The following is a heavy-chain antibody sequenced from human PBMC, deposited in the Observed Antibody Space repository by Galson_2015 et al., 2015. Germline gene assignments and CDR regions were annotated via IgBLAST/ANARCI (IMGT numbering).Heavy chain of an antibody. CDR2: IYSGGST. Sequence: SLRLSCAASGFTVSSNYMSWVRQAPGKGLEWVSVIYSGGSTYYADSVKGRFTISRDNSKNTLYLQMNSLRAEDTAVYYCARDSGSYYFDYWGQGTLVTVSS. V-gene: IGHV3-66*02. CDR1: GFTVSSNY. J-gene: IGHJ4*02. CDR3: ARDSGSYYFDY. D-gene: IGHD1-26*01.